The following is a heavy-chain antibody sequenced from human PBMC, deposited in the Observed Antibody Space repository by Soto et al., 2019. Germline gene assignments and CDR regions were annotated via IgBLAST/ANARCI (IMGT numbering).Heavy chain of an antibody. D-gene: IGHD1-26*01. V-gene: IGHV2-5*02. CDR2: IYWDDDK. Sequence: SGPTLVNPTQTLTLTCTFSGFSLSTSGVGVGWIRQPPGKALEWLAIIYWDDDKRYRPSLKRRLTITKDTSKNQVVLTMTNMDPMDTAKYYRIHRRSGSYYNYWGQGTLVTVSS. CDR1: GFSLSTSGVG. J-gene: IGHJ4*02. CDR3: IHRRSGSYYNY.